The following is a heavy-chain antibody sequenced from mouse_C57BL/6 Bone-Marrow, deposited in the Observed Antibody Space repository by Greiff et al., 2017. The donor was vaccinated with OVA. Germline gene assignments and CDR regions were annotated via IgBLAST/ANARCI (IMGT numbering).Heavy chain of an antibody. CDR1: EYEFPSHD. Sequence: EVQGVESGGGLVQPGESLKLSCESNEYEFPSHDMSWVRKTPEKRLELVAAINSDGGSTYYPDTMERRFIISRDNTKKTLYLQMSSLRSEDTALYYCTRGVGGDYAMDYWGQGTSVTVSS. CDR3: TRGVGGDYAMDY. CDR2: INSDGGST. V-gene: IGHV5-2*01. J-gene: IGHJ4*01.